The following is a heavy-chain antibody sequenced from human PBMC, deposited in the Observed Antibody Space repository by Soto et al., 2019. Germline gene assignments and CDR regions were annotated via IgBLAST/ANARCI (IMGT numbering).Heavy chain of an antibody. CDR2: IYYSGST. D-gene: IGHD3-3*01. Sequence: PSETLSLTCTVSGGSISSSSYYWGWIRQPPGKGLEWIGSIYYSGSTYYNPSLKSRVTISADTSKNQFSLKLSSVTAADTAVYYCASLTSFGVATYYYYYGMDVWGQGTTVTVSS. J-gene: IGHJ6*02. V-gene: IGHV4-39*01. CDR1: GGSISSSSYY. CDR3: ASLTSFGVATYYYYYGMDV.